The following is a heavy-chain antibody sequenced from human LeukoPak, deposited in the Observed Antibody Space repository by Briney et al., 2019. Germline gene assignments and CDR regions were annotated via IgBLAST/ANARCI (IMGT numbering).Heavy chain of an antibody. D-gene: IGHD2/OR15-2a*01. CDR1: GFTFSSYA. Sequence: GRSLRLSCAASGFTFSSYAMHGVRQAPGKGLEWVAVISYDGSNKYYADSVKGRFTISRDNSKNTLYLQMNSLRAEDTAVYYCARDHKDYLVDYWGQGTLVTVSS. CDR3: ARDHKDYLVDY. CDR2: ISYDGSNK. J-gene: IGHJ4*02. V-gene: IGHV3-30*04.